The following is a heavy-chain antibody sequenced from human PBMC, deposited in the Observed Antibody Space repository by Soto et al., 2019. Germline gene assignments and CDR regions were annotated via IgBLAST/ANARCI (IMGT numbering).Heavy chain of an antibody. CDR1: GGSFSGYY. V-gene: IGHV4-34*01. D-gene: IGHD2-2*02. Sequence: SETLSLTCAVYGGSFSGYYWSWIRQPPGKGLEWIGEINHSGSTNYNPSLKSRVTISVDTSKNQFSLKLSSVTAADTAVYYCARGQRCSSTSCYTWAYYYYGMDVWGQGTTVTVSS. J-gene: IGHJ6*02. CDR3: ARGQRCSSTSCYTWAYYYYGMDV. CDR2: INHSGST.